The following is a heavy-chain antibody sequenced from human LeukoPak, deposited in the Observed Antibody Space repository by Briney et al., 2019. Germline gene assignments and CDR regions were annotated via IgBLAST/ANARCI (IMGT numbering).Heavy chain of an antibody. CDR2: ISSSSSYI. CDR3: ARQVVAATVAFGY. J-gene: IGHJ4*02. D-gene: IGHD2-15*01. CDR1: GFTFSSYS. Sequence: PGGSLRLSCAASGFTFSSYSMNWVRQAPGKGLEWGSPISSSSSYIYYADSVKGRFTISRDNAKNSLYLQMNSLRAEDTAVYYCARQVVAATVAFGYWGQGTLVTVSS. V-gene: IGHV3-21*01.